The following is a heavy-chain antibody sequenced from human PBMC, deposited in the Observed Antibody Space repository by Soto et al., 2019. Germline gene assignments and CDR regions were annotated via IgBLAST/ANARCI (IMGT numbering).Heavy chain of an antibody. CDR1: GGSFSGYY. J-gene: IGHJ4*02. CDR3: ARGYAAARLVY. D-gene: IGHD6-6*01. Sequence: SETLSLTCAVYGGSFSGYYWSWIRQPPGKGLEWIGEINHSGSTNYNPSLKSRVTISVDTSKNQFSLKLSSVTAADTAVYYCARGYAAARLVYWGQGTQVTVSS. V-gene: IGHV4-34*01. CDR2: INHSGST.